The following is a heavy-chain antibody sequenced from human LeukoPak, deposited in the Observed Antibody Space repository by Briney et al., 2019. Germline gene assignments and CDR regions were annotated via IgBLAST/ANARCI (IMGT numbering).Heavy chain of an antibody. CDR2: IAYDGSIK. V-gene: IGHV3-30*18. Sequence: SGGSLRLSCAASGFTFRSFGMHWVRQAPGKGLEWVAVIAYDGSIKYYADSVKGRFTISRDNSKNTLYLQMNSLRAEDTAVYYCAKLDYYDSSGYLLRGWYFDLWGRGTLVTVSS. J-gene: IGHJ2*01. D-gene: IGHD3-22*01. CDR3: AKLDYYDSSGYLLRGWYFDL. CDR1: GFTFRSFG.